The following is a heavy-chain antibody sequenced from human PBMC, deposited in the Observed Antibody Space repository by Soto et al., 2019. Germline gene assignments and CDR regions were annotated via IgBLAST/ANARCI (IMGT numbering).Heavy chain of an antibody. CDR3: ASPDGYSNYGPISWFDP. D-gene: IGHD4-4*01. Sequence: QLQLQESGPGLVKPSETLSLTCTVSGGSISSSSYYWGWIRQPPGKGLEWIGSIYYSGSTYYNPSLKSRVTLSVDTSKSQCSLTLSSVPAADTAVYYFASPDGYSNYGPISWFDPWGQGTLVTVSS. CDR1: GGSISSSSYY. CDR2: IYYSGST. J-gene: IGHJ5*02. V-gene: IGHV4-39*01.